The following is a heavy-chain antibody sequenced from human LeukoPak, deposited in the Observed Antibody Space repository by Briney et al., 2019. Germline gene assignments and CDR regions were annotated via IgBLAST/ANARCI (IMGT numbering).Heavy chain of an antibody. V-gene: IGHV3-33*01. D-gene: IGHD1-26*01. J-gene: IGHJ5*02. CDR3: ARRTIVGATGFWFDP. Sequence: GGSLRLSCAASGFTFSSHGMPWVRQAPGKGLEWVGSIWYDGSNTYHADSVKGRFTISRDNPKNPLYLQMNSLRAEDTAVYYCARRTIVGATGFWFDPWGQGTLITVSS. CDR2: IWYDGSNT. CDR1: GFTFSSHG.